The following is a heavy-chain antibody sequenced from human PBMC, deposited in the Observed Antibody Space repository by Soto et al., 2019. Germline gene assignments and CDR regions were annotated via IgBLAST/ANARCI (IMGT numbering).Heavy chain of an antibody. CDR1: GFTFSSYS. CDR2: ISSSSGTR. Sequence: HPGGSLRLSCAASGFTFSSYSMNWVRQAPGKGLEWVSYISSSSGTRYYADSVRGRFTISRDNAKNSLYLQMNSLRDEDTAVYYCAREPDYYYYYGMDVWGQGTTVTVSS. J-gene: IGHJ6*02. V-gene: IGHV3-48*02. CDR3: AREPDYYYYYGMDV.